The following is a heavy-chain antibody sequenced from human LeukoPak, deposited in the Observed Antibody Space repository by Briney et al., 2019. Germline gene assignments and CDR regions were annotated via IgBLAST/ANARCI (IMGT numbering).Heavy chain of an antibody. CDR3: ASVLAAAGRTY. J-gene: IGHJ4*02. D-gene: IGHD6-13*01. Sequence: GASVKVSCKASGGTFSSYAISWVRQAPGQGLEWMGRIIPIFGTANYAQKFQGRVPITTDESTSTAYMELSSLRSEDTAVYYCASVLAAAGRTYWGQGTLVTVSS. V-gene: IGHV1-69*05. CDR1: GGTFSSYA. CDR2: IIPIFGTA.